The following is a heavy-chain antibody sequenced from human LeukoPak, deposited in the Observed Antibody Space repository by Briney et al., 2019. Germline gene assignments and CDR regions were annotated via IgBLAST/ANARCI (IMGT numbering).Heavy chain of an antibody. J-gene: IGHJ4*02. CDR2: IYSGGTT. CDR1: GFPLSCNY. CDR3: ARRAGGYSHPYDY. V-gene: IGHV3-53*01. D-gene: IGHD4-23*01. Sequence: GSLKLSFAVSGFPLSCNYMSWVRQAPGKGLEWVSLIYSGGTTYYADSVKGRFTISRDNSKNTLYLQMNSLRAEDTAVYYCARRAGGYSHPYDYWGQGILVTVSS.